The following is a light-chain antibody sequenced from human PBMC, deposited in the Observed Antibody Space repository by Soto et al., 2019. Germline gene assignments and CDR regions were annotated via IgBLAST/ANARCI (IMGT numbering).Light chain of an antibody. CDR2: DAS. CDR1: QRIRGY. CDR3: QQRGNWPLT. J-gene: IGKJ4*01. V-gene: IGKV3-11*01. Sequence: EIVLTQSPATLSLSPGERATLSCRPSQRIRGYLAWYQQKPGQAPRLLIFDASDRATGIPARFSGSGSGTDFTLTISSLEPEDFAVYYCQQRGNWPLTFGGGTKVEIK.